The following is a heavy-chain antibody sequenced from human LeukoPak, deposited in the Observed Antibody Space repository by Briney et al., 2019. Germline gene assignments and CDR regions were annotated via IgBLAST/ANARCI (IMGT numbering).Heavy chain of an antibody. CDR1: GYTFTGYY. Sequence: ASVKVSRKASGYTFTGYYMHWVRQAPGQGLEWMGWINPNSGGTNYAQKFQGRVTMTRDTSISTAYMELSRLRSDDTAVYYCARVGSSSSLEDYWGQGTLVTVSS. J-gene: IGHJ4*02. V-gene: IGHV1-2*02. CDR3: ARVGSSSSLEDY. CDR2: INPNSGGT. D-gene: IGHD6-6*01.